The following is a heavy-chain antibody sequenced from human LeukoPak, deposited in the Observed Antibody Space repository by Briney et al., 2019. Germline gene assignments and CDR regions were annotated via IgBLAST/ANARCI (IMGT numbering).Heavy chain of an antibody. CDR3: AKDSRRRSSGGY. Sequence: PGGSLRLSCAASGFTFSSYGMHWVRQAPGKGLEWVAVISYDGSNKYYADSVKGRFTISRDNSKNTLYLQMNSLRAEDTAVYYCAKDSRRRSSGGYWGQGPLVTVSS. CDR1: GFTFSSYG. V-gene: IGHV3-30*18. D-gene: IGHD6-19*01. CDR2: ISYDGSNK. J-gene: IGHJ4*02.